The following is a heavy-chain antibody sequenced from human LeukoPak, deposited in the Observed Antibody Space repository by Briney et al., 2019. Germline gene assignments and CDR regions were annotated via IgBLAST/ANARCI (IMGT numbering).Heavy chain of an antibody. CDR3: ARRGSGSLDPRGGYMDV. V-gene: IGHV1-2*02. J-gene: IGHJ6*03. CDR2: INPNSGGT. D-gene: IGHD3-10*01. CDR1: GYTFTGYY. Sequence: GASVKVSCKASGYTFTGYYMHWVRQAPGQGLEWMGWINPNSGGTNYAQTFQGRVTLTRDTSIITAYMELRRLRSDDTAVYYCARRGSGSLDPRGGYMDVWGKGTTVTIS.